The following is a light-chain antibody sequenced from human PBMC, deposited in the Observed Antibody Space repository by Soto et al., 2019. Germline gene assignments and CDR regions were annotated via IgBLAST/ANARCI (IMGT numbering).Light chain of an antibody. CDR2: AAS. CDR3: QQYNSYWT. V-gene: IGKV1-8*01. Sequence: IQMTQSPSSLSASVVDRVTITFRASQGISSYLAWYQQKPGKAPKLLIYAASTLQSGVPSRFSGSGSGTDFTLTISCLQSEDFATYYCQQYNSYWTFGQGTKVDIK. CDR1: QGISSY. J-gene: IGKJ1*01.